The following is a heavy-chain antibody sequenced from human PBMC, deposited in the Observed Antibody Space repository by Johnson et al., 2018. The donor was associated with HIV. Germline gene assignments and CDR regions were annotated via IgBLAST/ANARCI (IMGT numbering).Heavy chain of an antibody. Sequence: VQLVESGGGLDQPGGSLRLSCAASGFTVSSNYMSWVRQAPGKGLEWVSVIYSGGSTYYADSVKGRFTISRDNSKNTLYLQMNSLRAEDTAVYYCARSKDCSVGTCPDGLDIWGQGTMVIVSS. CDR1: GFTVSSNY. CDR3: ARSKDCSVGTCPDGLDI. CDR2: IYSGGST. V-gene: IGHV3-66*01. J-gene: IGHJ3*02. D-gene: IGHD2-15*01.